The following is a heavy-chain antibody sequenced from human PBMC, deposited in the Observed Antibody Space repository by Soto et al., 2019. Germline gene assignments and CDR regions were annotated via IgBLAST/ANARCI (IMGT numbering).Heavy chain of an antibody. J-gene: IGHJ4*02. CDR1: GYTFTNYG. CDR2: LSTFDGSI. Sequence: QVQLVQSGAEVKKPGASVKVSCKVSGYTFTNYGISWVRQTPGQGLEWMGWLSTFDGSINYAQKLQGRVTMTTDISTTTAYMDLRSLRSDDTAVYYCARDVGHYYDGSGYKIFFDYWGQGTLVTISS. V-gene: IGHV1-18*01. CDR3: ARDVGHYYDGSGYKIFFDY. D-gene: IGHD3-22*01.